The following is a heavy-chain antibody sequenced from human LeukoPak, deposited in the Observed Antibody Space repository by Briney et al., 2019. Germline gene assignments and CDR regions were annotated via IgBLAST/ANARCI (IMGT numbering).Heavy chain of an antibody. D-gene: IGHD3-22*01. Sequence: GASVKVSCKASGYTFTSYYMHWVRQAPGQGLEWMGIINPSGGSTSYAQKFQGRVTMTRDTSTSTVYMELSSLRSDDTAVYYCAREGEPDYYDSSGYQSYFDYWGQGTLVTVSS. CDR1: GYTFTSYY. CDR2: INPSGGST. CDR3: AREGEPDYYDSSGYQSYFDY. J-gene: IGHJ4*02. V-gene: IGHV1-46*01.